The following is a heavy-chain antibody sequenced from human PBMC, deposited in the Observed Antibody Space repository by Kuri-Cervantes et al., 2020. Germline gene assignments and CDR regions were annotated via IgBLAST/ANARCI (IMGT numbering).Heavy chain of an antibody. CDR3: AREYAGLRLGELSFGASEFDP. D-gene: IGHD3-16*02. CDR2: LYYSGST. J-gene: IGHJ5*02. CDR1: GGSITSSSYY. V-gene: IGHV4-39*07. Sequence: GSLRLSCTVSGGSITSSSYYWGWIRQPPGKGLEWIGSLYYSGSTYYNPSLKSRVTISVDTSKNQFSLKLSSVTAADTAVYYCAREYAGLRLGELSFGASEFDPWGQGTLVTVSS.